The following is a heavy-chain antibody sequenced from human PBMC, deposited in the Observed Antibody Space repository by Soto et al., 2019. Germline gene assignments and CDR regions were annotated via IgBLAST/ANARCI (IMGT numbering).Heavy chain of an antibody. D-gene: IGHD1-1*01. V-gene: IGHV4-30-4*08. Sequence: QVQLQQSGPGLVKPSQTLSLTCTVSGDSISSDYYHWTWIRQSPGKGLEWIGYIHHSGSILYNPSVKSRVTISVDTSKNQFSLHLTSVTAADTAVYFCAREDDVGDGLDVWGQGRTVTVSS. CDR3: AREDDVGDGLDV. J-gene: IGHJ6*02. CDR2: IHHSGSI. CDR1: GDSISSDYYH.